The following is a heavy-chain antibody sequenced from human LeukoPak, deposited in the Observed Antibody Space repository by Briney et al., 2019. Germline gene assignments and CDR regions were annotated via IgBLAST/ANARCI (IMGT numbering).Heavy chain of an antibody. D-gene: IGHD6-13*01. V-gene: IGHV1-8*03. CDR3: ARVGAAAGPDY. CDR1: GYTFTSYD. Sequence: VASVKVSCKASGYTFTSYDINWVRQATGQGLEWMGWMNPNSGNTGYAQKFQGRVTITRNTSISTAYMELSSLRSEDTAVYYCARVGAAAGPDYWGQGTLVTVSS. J-gene: IGHJ4*02. CDR2: MNPNSGNT.